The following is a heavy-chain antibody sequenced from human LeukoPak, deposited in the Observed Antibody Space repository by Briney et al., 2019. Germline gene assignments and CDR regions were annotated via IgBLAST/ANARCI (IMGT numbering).Heavy chain of an antibody. D-gene: IGHD3-10*01. CDR1: GGSISSYY. V-gene: IGHV4-59*12. CDR3: ARASFASGSYYFDL. CDR2: IYYSGST. Sequence: SETLSLTCTVSGGSISSYYWSWIRQPPGKGLEWIGYIYYSGSTNYNPSLKSRVTISVDTSKSQFYLTLSSVTAADTAVYFCARASFASGSYYFDLWGPGTLITVSS. J-gene: IGHJ4*02.